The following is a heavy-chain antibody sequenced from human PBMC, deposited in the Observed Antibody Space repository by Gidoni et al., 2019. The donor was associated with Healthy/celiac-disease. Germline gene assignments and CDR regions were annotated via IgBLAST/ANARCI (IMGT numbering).Heavy chain of an antibody. CDR2: ISGSGGST. J-gene: IGHJ4*02. Sequence: EVRRLESGGGVVQPGGSLGLSWADSGFTFRSYAMSWVRRAPGKGLAWVSAISGSGGSTYYADSVKGRFTISRDNSKNTLYLQMNSLRAEDTAVYYCAKDEAYCGGDCYIDWGQGTLVTVSS. CDR1: GFTFRSYA. CDR3: AKDEAYCGGDCYID. V-gene: IGHV3-23*01. D-gene: IGHD2-21*02.